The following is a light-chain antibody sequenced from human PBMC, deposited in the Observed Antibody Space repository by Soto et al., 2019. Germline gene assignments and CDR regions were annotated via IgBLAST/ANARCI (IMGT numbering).Light chain of an antibody. CDR3: CSYAGSYTYL. CDR1: SSDVGSYDY. V-gene: IGLV2-11*01. Sequence: QSALTQPRSVSGSPGQSVTISCTGTSSDVGSYDYVSWYQQQPGKAPKLMIYDVNKRPSGVPDRFSGSKSGNTASLTVPGLRAEDWADYYCCSYAGSYTYLFGTGTKLTVL. J-gene: IGLJ1*01. CDR2: DVN.